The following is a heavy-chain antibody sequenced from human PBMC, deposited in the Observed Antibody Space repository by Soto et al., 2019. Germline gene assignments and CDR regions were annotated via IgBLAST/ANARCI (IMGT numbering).Heavy chain of an antibody. D-gene: IGHD2-8*01. J-gene: IGHJ4*02. V-gene: IGHV4-34*01. CDR3: ARVRLMVFAFDY. CDR1: GGSFSGYY. CDR2: INHSGST. Sequence: SETLSLTCAVYGGSFSGYYWSWIRQPPGKGLEWIGEINHSGSTNYNPSLKSRVTISVDTSKNQFSLKLSSVTAADTAVYYCARVRLMVFAFDYWGQGTLVTVSS.